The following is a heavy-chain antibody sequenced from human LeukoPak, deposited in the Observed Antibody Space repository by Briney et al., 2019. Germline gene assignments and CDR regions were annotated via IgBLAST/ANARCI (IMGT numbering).Heavy chain of an antibody. D-gene: IGHD1-20*01. CDR1: GSSISSYY. CDR2: IYYSGST. V-gene: IGHV4-59*01. CDR3: ARDLTGEFDY. Sequence: PSETLSLTCTVSGSSISSYYWSWIRQPPGKGLEWIGYIYYSGSTNYNPSLKSRVTISVDTSKNQFSLKLSSVTAADTAVYYCARDLTGEFDYWGQGTLVTVSS. J-gene: IGHJ4*02.